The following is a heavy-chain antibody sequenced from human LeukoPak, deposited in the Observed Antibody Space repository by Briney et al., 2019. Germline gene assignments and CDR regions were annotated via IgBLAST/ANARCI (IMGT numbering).Heavy chain of an antibody. D-gene: IGHD6-13*01. CDR2: LYSDGHT. CDR3: TRDFGYITSQTKNY. V-gene: IGHV3-66*01. J-gene: IGHJ4*02. Sequence: GGSLRLSCAASGFSVSDSYMTWVRQSPEKGLEWVSVLYSDGHTYYADSVKGRFTISRDNSKNTLYLQIDSLTAEDTAVYYCTRDFGYITSQTKNYWGQGTLVTVSS. CDR1: GFSVSDSY.